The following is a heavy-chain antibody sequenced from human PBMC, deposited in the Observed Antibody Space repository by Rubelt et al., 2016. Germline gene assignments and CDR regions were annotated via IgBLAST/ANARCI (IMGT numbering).Heavy chain of an antibody. CDR3: ARYLGIEGDFDY. CDR1: GYTFTSYY. Sequence: QVQLVQSGAEVKKPGASVKVSCKASGYTFTSYYMHWVRQAPGQGLEWMGIINPSGGSTSYAQKVQGRVTMTRDTSTSTVYMELSRLRSEDTAVYYCARYLGIEGDFDYWGQGTLVTVSS. J-gene: IGHJ4*02. D-gene: IGHD7-27*01. V-gene: IGHV1-46*01. CDR2: INPSGGST.